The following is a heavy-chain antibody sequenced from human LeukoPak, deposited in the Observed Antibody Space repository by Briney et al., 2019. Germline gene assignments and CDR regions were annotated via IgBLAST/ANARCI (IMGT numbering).Heavy chain of an antibody. Sequence: NSSETLSLTCNVSGGSINNYNYYWGWIRQPPTEGLEWVGTVYYSGGTYYNPSLKSRVTISVDTSKNQFSLKLSSVTAADTAVYYCAKCDSSGYYPHVWDAFDIWGQGTMVTVSS. CDR1: GGSINNYNYY. V-gene: IGHV4-39*01. CDR2: VYYSGGT. CDR3: AKCDSSGYYPHVWDAFDI. D-gene: IGHD3-22*01. J-gene: IGHJ3*02.